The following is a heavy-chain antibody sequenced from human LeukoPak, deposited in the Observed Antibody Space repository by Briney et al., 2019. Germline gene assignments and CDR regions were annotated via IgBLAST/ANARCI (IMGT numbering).Heavy chain of an antibody. D-gene: IGHD3-22*01. V-gene: IGHV4-39*07. J-gene: IGHJ4*02. CDR1: GGSISSSNYY. CDR3: ARDHKTSGYVGY. CDR2: IYYRGST. Sequence: SETLSLTCTVSGGSISSSNYYGGWIRQPRGKGVEWIESIYYRGSTYYNPSLKSRVPISVDTSKNQFSLKLSSVTAADTAVYYCARDHKTSGYVGYWGQGTLVTVSS.